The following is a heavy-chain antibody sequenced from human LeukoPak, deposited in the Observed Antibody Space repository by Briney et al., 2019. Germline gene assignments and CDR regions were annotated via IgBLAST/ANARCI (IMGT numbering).Heavy chain of an antibody. D-gene: IGHD6-6*01. V-gene: IGHV1-18*01. CDR2: ISAYNGNT. CDR3: ARDSPRIAARPGNWFDP. Sequence: ASVKVSCKASGYTFTSYGISWVRQAPGQGLEWMGWISAYNGNTNYAQKPQGRVTMTTDTSTSTAYMELRSLRSDDTAVYYCARDSPRIAARPGNWFDPWGQGTLVTVSS. CDR1: GYTFTSYG. J-gene: IGHJ5*02.